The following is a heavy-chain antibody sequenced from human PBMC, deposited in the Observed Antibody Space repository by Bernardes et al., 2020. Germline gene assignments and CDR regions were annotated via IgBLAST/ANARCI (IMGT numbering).Heavy chain of an antibody. J-gene: IGHJ3*02. CDR1: GYRFTGYY. CDR2: ITPLSGGS. CDR3: GRVLDMGEDAFDI. Sequence: AAGQDSCKTSGYRFTGYYIHWVRQAPGQGLEWMGRITPLSGGSAYAQKFQGRVTMTRDTSISTAYMELSGLRSDDTAVYYCGRVLDMGEDAFDIWGQGKMVTVSS. D-gene: IGHD2-15*01. V-gene: IGHV1-2*06.